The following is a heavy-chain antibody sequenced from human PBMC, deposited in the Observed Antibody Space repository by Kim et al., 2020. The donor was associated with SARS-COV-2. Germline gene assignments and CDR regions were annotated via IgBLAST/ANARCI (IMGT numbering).Heavy chain of an antibody. J-gene: IGHJ4*02. V-gene: IGHV1-69*01. CDR3: ARAISFGVLYYFDY. Sequence: EQKFQGKVTITADETTSTSYMELTSLRSEDTAVYYCARAISFGVLYYFDYWGQGSLVTVSS. D-gene: IGHD2-21*01.